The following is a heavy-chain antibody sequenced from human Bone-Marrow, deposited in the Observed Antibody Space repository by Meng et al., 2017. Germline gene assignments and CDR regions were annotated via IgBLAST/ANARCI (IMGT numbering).Heavy chain of an antibody. Sequence: VQRVGTGGGLSRPGGSLRLSCAASGFTVSSNYMSWVRQAPGKGLEWVSVIYSGGSTYYADSVKGQFTISRDNSKNTLYLQMNSLRAEDTAVYYCARDYYDSSGYYKLGYWGQGTLVTVSS. V-gene: IGHV3-53*02. CDR1: GFTVSSNY. D-gene: IGHD3-22*01. CDR2: IYSGGST. CDR3: ARDYYDSSGYYKLGY. J-gene: IGHJ4*02.